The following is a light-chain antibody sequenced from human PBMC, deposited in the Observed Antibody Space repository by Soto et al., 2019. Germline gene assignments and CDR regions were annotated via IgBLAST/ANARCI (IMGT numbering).Light chain of an antibody. V-gene: IGKV3D-15*01. J-gene: IGKJ1*01. CDR1: QRLSAN. CDR2: GLS. Sequence: DIKMTQSPSDLSSTGGERVTLSCRASQRLSANYIAWYQQKPGQAPRLLIYGLSTRASGIPERFSGSGSGTDFTLTISSLQPDDFGTYYCQHYNICSEAFGRGTKVDI. CDR3: QHYNICSEA.